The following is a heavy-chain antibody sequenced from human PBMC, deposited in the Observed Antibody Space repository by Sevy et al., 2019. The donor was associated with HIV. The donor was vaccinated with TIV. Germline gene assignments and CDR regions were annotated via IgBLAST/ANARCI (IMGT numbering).Heavy chain of an antibody. CDR1: GFTFSSYA. CDR2: ISYDGSNK. J-gene: IGHJ4*02. Sequence: GGSLRLSCAASGFTFSSYAMHWVRQAPGKGLEWVAVISYDGSNKYYADSVKGRFTISRDNSKNTLYLQMNSLRAGDTAVYYCASWRTDYGDEGVWGQGTLVTVSS. V-gene: IGHV3-30-3*01. CDR3: ASWRTDYGDEGV. D-gene: IGHD4-17*01.